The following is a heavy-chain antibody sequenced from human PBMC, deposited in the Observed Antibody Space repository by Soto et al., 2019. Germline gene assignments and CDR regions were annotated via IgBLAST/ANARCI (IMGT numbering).Heavy chain of an antibody. V-gene: IGHV3-30-3*01. CDR2: ISKDGSVQ. Sequence: QVQLVESGGRVVQPGRALRLSCAASGFMFNRYAIHWVRQIPGKGLEWVAVISKDGSVQYYADSVRGRFFISSDKSKDTVYLEMNSLRVEETALFFCARARSGAVPDAFGYWGQGTPVTVSS. J-gene: IGHJ4*02. CDR3: ARARSGAVPDAFGY. CDR1: GFMFNRYA. D-gene: IGHD3-3*01.